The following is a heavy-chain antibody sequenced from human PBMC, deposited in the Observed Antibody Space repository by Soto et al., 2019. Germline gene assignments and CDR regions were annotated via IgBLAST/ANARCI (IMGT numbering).Heavy chain of an antibody. Sequence: EVQLVESGGGFVQPGGSLRLSCAASGFTFSSYAFTWVRQAPGKGLESVSYITGGSTTIYYSDSVKGRFTISRDNAKNSLFLQMISLRDEDTAVYYCATASTIMANFYWGQGTLVTVSS. V-gene: IGHV3-48*02. CDR1: GFTFSSYA. CDR3: ATASTIMANFY. D-gene: IGHD2-8*01. J-gene: IGHJ4*02. CDR2: ITGGSTTI.